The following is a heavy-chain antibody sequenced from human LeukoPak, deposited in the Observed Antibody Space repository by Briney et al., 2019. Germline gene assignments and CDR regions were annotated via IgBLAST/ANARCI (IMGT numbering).Heavy chain of an antibody. D-gene: IGHD2-2*01. CDR3: AKLGCGGTRCYVNY. CDR1: GFTFSSYA. J-gene: IGHJ4*02. Sequence: PGGSLRLSCAASGFTFSSYAMSWVRQAPGKGLEWVSIISDNGGSTYYADSVKGRFTISRDNSKNMLYLQMNSLRAEDTAVYSCAKLGCGGTRCYVNYWGQGNLVTVSS. V-gene: IGHV3-23*01. CDR2: ISDNGGST.